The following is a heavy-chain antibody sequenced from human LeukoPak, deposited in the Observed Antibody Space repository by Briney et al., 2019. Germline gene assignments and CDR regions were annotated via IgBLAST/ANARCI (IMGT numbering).Heavy chain of an antibody. V-gene: IGHV1-8*01. CDR2: MNPNNGNT. CDR1: GFTFTSYD. J-gene: IGHJ5*02. CDR3: VRDGEGVAISVNYWFDP. Sequence: ASVKVSCKASGFTFTSYDINWVRQAAGQGLEWMGWMNPNNGNTGYAQKFQGRVTMTRDTTISTAYMELRSLRSEDTAVYYCVRDGEGVAISVNYWFDPWDQGTLVTVSS. D-gene: IGHD3-10*01.